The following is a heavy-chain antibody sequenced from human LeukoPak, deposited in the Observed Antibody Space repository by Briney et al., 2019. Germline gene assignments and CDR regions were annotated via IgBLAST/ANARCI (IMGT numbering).Heavy chain of an antibody. CDR3: ARVQRGYSGRTTPQNNWFDP. V-gene: IGHV4-4*07. J-gene: IGHJ5*02. CDR1: GGSISSYY. D-gene: IGHD5-12*01. Sequence: SETLSLTCTVSGGSISSYYWSWIRQPAGKGLEWIGRIYTSGSTNYNPSLKSRVTISVDTSKNQFSLKLSSVTAADTAVYYCARVQRGYSGRTTPQNNWFDPWGQGTLVTVSS. CDR2: IYTSGST.